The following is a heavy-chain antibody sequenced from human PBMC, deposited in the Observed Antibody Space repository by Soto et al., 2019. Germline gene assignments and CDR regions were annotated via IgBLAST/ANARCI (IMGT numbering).Heavy chain of an antibody. CDR1: GFTFSSYS. Sequence: SLRLSCAASGFTFSSYSMNWVRQAPGKGLEWVSSISSSSSSTYYADSVKGRFTISRDNSKNTLYLQMNSLRAEDTAVYYCAKALYYDILTGYSPTAYGMDVWGQGTTVTVSS. CDR2: ISSSSSST. V-gene: IGHV3-23*01. CDR3: AKALYYDILTGYSPTAYGMDV. J-gene: IGHJ6*02. D-gene: IGHD3-9*01.